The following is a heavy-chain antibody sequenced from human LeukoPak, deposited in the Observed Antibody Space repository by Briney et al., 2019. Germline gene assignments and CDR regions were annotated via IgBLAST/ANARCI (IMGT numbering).Heavy chain of an antibody. V-gene: IGHV3-48*03. CDR1: GFTFSSYE. J-gene: IGHJ4*02. CDR2: ISSSGSTI. CDR3: ARKDRLGYSYGQGPFDY. D-gene: IGHD5-18*01. Sequence: GGSLRLSCAASGFTFSSYEMNWVRLAPGKGLEWVSYISSSGSTIYYADSVKGRFTISRDNAKNSLYLQMNSLRAEDTAVYYCARKDRLGYSYGQGPFDYWGQGTLVTVSS.